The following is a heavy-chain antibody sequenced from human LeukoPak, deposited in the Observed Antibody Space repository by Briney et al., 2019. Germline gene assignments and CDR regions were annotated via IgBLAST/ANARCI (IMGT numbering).Heavy chain of an antibody. J-gene: IGHJ5*02. CDR2: IIPILGIA. CDR3: ARDSGALWFGELSA. V-gene: IGHV1-69*04. Sequence: ASVKVSCKASGGTFINYAISWVRQAPGQGLEGMGRIIPILGIANYAQKFQGRVTITADKSTSTAYMELSSLRSEDRAVYYCARDSGALWFGELSAWGQGTLVTVSS. D-gene: IGHD3-10*01. CDR1: GGTFINYA.